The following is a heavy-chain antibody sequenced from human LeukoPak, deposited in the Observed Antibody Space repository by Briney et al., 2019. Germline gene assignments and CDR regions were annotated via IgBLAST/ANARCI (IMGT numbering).Heavy chain of an antibody. D-gene: IGHD5-18*01. V-gene: IGHV4-59*01. CDR2: IYYSGST. CDR3: ARVVTVGWFDP. J-gene: IGHJ5*02. CDR1: GGSLSSYY. Sequence: SETLSLTCTVSGGSLSSYYWSWIRQPPGKGLEWIGYIYYSGSTNYNPSLKSRVTISVDTSKNQFSLKLSSVTAADTAVYYCARVVTVGWFDPWGQGTLVTVSS.